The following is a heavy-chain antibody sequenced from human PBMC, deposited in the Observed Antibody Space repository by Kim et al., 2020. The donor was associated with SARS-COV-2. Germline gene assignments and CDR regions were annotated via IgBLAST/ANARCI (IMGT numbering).Heavy chain of an antibody. CDR1: GFIFDTYA. CDR2: ISSNVADP. CDR3: AREGRHCSGTACYLFDY. Sequence: GGSLRLSCAASGFIFDTYAMHWVRQTPGRRLEYVSAISSNVADPYYADSVKGRFIISRDNSKNTMYLQMGSLRAEDMAVYYCAREGRHCSGTACYLFDYWGQGTLVTVSS. J-gene: IGHJ4*02. V-gene: IGHV3-64*02. D-gene: IGHD2-2*01.